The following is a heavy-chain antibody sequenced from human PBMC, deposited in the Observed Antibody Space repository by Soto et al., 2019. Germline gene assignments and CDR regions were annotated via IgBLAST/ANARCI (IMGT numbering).Heavy chain of an antibody. V-gene: IGHV4-34*01. J-gene: IGHJ5*02. Sequence: SETLSLTCAVYGGSFSGYYWSWIRQPPGKGLEWIGEINHSGSTNYNPSLKSRVNISVDTSKNQFSLKLSSVTAADTVVFSCARSIHLLSIAAPRPNWFDPWGQETLVTVSS. CDR1: GGSFSGYY. CDR3: ARSIHLLSIAAPRPNWFDP. CDR2: INHSGST. D-gene: IGHD6-6*01.